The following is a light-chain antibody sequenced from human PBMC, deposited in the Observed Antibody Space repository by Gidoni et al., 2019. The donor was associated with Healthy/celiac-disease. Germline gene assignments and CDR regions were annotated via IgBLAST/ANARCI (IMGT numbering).Light chain of an antibody. Sequence: DIQMTQSPSSLPASVGDRVTITYRASQSISSYLNWYQQKPGKAPKLLIYAASSLQSGVPSRFSGSGSGTDFTLTISSLQPEDFATYYCQQSYSTPHSFGQGTKLEIK. J-gene: IGKJ2*03. CDR2: AAS. CDR1: QSISSY. CDR3: QQSYSTPHS. V-gene: IGKV1-39*01.